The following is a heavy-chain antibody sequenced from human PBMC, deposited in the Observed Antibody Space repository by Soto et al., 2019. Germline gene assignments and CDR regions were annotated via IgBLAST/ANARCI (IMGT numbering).Heavy chain of an antibody. CDR2: IFSSGST. V-gene: IGHV4-4*07. J-gene: IGHJ4*02. CDR1: GGSINTFY. CDR3: AREGSYSAYNFAHGIQLWSFDF. Sequence: SETLSLTCTVSGGSINTFYWSWVRQPAGKGLEWIGRIFSSGSTSFNPSLESRVAMSVDTSKNHFSLNLSSVTAADMAVYYCAREGSYSAYNFAHGIQLWSFDFWGQGAPVTVSS. D-gene: IGHD5-12*01.